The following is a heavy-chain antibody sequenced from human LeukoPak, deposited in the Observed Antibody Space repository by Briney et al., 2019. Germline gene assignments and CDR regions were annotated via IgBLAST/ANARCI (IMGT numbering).Heavy chain of an antibody. D-gene: IGHD3-22*01. CDR3: AREDDSSGYPFDY. CDR2: IIPILGIA. CDR1: GGTFSSYA. Sequence: ASVKVSCKASGGTFSSYAISWVRQAPGQGREWMGRIIPILGIANCAQKFQGRVTITADKSTSTAYMELSSLRSEDTAVYYCAREDDSSGYPFDYWGQGTLVTVSS. V-gene: IGHV1-69*04. J-gene: IGHJ4*02.